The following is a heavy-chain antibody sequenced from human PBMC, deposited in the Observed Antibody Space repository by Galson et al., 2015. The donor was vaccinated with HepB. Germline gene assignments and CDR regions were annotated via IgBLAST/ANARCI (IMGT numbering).Heavy chain of an antibody. CDR1: GGTFSSCT. V-gene: IGHV1-69*02. D-gene: IGHD6-25*01. Sequence: SVKVSCKASGGTFSSCTISWVRQAPGQGLEWTGRIIPILGIANYAQKFQGRVTITADKSTSTAYMELSSLRAEDTAVYYCARGGAKAAKNYYYYGMDVWGQGTTFTVSS. J-gene: IGHJ6*02. CDR3: ARGGAKAAKNYYYYGMDV. CDR2: IIPILGIA.